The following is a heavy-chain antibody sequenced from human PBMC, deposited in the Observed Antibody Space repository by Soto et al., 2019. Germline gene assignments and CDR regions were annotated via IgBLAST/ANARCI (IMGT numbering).Heavy chain of an antibody. V-gene: IGHV4-30-2*01. CDR3: ARESTMVRGVDYGMDV. CDR2: IYHSGST. CDR1: GGSISSGGYS. J-gene: IGHJ6*02. D-gene: IGHD3-10*01. Sequence: LSLTCAVSGGSISSGGYSWSWIRQPPGKGLEWIGYIYHSGSTYYNPSLKSRVTISVDRSKNRFSLKLSSVTAADTAVYYCARESTMVRGVDYGMDVWGQGTTVTVSS.